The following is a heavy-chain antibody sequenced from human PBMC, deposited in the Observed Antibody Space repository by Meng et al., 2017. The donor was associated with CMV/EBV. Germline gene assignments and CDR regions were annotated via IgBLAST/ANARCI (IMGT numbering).Heavy chain of an antibody. J-gene: IGHJ6*02. CDR2: INWNGGST. CDR1: GFTFDDYG. V-gene: IGHV3-20*04. CDR3: ARGQPPILVEMATIYPGMDV. D-gene: IGHD5-24*01. Sequence: GESLKISCAASGFTFDDYGMSWVRQAPGKGLEWVSGINWNGGSTGYADSVKGRFTISGDNAKNSLYLQMNSLRAEDTALYYCARGQPPILVEMATIYPGMDVWGQGTTVTVSS.